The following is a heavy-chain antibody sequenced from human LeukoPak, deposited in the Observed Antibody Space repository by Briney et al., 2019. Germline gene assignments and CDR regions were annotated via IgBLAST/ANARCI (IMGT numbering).Heavy chain of an antibody. D-gene: IGHD5-12*01. CDR3: ARDEPVATIATGGDY. CDR1: GYTFTSYG. J-gene: IGHJ4*02. V-gene: IGHV1-18*01. CDR2: ISAYNGNT. Sequence: ASVKVSCKASGYTFTSYGISWVRQAPGQGLEWMGWISAYNGNTNYAQKLQGRVTMTTDTSTSTAYMELRSLRSDDTAVYYCARDEPVATIATGGDYWGQGTLVTVSS.